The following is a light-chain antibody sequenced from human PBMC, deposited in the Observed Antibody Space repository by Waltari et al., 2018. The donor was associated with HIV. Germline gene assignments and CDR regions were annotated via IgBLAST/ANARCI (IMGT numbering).Light chain of an antibody. CDR2: NVN. J-gene: IGLJ2*01. CDR3: SSYTSSGPRYVL. Sequence: QSALTQPASVSGSPGQSITISCTGTSGDVGGYNFVSWYQQHPVKAPKLIIYNVNTRPSGVSIRFSGSRSANTAALTISGLQAEDEADYFCSSYTSSGPRYVLFGGGTRLTVL. CDR1: SGDVGGYNF. V-gene: IGLV2-14*03.